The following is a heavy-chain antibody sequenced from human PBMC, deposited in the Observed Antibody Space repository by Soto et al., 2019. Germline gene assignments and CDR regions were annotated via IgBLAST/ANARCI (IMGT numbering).Heavy chain of an antibody. CDR1: VFTFSSYA. CDR2: ISGSGGST. CDR3: AKDKQLVVDY. V-gene: IGHV3-23*01. Sequence: PVGSLRLSCASSVFTFSSYAMSCVRQAPGKWLEWVSAISGSGGSTYYADSVKGRFTISRDNSKNTLYLQMNSLRAEDTAVYYCAKDKQLVVDYWGQGTLVTVSS. J-gene: IGHJ4*02. D-gene: IGHD6-6*01.